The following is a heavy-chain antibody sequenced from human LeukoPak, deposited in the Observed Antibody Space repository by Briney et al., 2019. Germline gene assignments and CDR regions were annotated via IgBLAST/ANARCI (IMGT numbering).Heavy chain of an antibody. D-gene: IGHD6-13*01. V-gene: IGHV1-2*06. CDR2: INPNSGGT. Sequence: ASVTVSCKASGYTFTGYCMHWVRQAPGQGLEWMGRINPNSGGTNYAQKFQGRVTMTRDTSISTAYMELSRLRSDDTTVYYCASIAAAGTLWGQGTLVTVSS. J-gene: IGHJ4*01. CDR1: GYTFTGYC. CDR3: ASIAAAGTL.